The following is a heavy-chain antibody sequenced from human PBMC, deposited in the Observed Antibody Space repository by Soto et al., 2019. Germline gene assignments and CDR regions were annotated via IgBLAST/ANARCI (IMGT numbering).Heavy chain of an antibody. D-gene: IGHD1-20*01. CDR3: EKYRGITGTTFNWFDS. CDR1: GGSIGGYY. J-gene: IGHJ5*01. Sequence: SETLSLTCNVSGGSIGGYYWNWIRQSPGRGLEWIGSILYSGNTNYNPSLSSRVTISVDPSKNQFSLKVHSVNAADTAIYYCEKYRGITGTTFNWFDSWGQGTQVTVSS. V-gene: IGHV4-59*01. CDR2: ILYSGNT.